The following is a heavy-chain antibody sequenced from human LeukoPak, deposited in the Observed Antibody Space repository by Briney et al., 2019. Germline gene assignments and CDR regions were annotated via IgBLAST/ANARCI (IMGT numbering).Heavy chain of an antibody. V-gene: IGHV4-34*01. Sequence: PSETLSLTCAVYGGSLSGYFWSWIRQPPGKGLEWLGEINDSGSTNYNPSLKGRVTISVDTSKNQFSLKLSSVTAADTAVYYCARGRRLMITFGGVDYWGQGTLVTVSS. D-gene: IGHD3-16*01. CDR1: GGSLSGYF. CDR3: ARGRRLMITFGGVDY. CDR2: INDSGST. J-gene: IGHJ4*02.